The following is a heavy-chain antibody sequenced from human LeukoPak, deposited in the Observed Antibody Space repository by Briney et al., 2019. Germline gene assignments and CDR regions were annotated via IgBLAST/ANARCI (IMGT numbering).Heavy chain of an antibody. CDR2: IYYSGST. CDR3: ATRSELYSYYYMDV. Sequence: SETLSLTCTDSGGSIRSSSYYWGWIRQPPGKGLEWIGSIYYSGSTYYNPSLKSRVTISADTSKNQFSLKLSSVTAADTAVYYCATRSELYSYYYMDVWGKGTTVTISS. CDR1: GGSIRSSSYY. D-gene: IGHD1-26*01. V-gene: IGHV4-39*01. J-gene: IGHJ6*03.